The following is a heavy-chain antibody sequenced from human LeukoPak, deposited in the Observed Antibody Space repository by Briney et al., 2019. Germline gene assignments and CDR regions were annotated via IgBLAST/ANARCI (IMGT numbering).Heavy chain of an antibody. Sequence: PSETLSLTCAVSGYSISSGYYWGWIRQPPGKGLEWIGSIYHSGSTYYNPSLKSRVTISVDTSKNQFSLKLSSVTAADTAVYYCARVFQGRITMIVNPASDYWGQGTLVTVSS. D-gene: IGHD3-22*01. CDR2: IYHSGST. J-gene: IGHJ4*02. CDR1: GYSISSGYY. V-gene: IGHV4-38-2*01. CDR3: ARVFQGRITMIVNPASDY.